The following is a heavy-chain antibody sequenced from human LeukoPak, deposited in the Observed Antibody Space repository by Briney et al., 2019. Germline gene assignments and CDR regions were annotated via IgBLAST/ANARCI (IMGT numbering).Heavy chain of an antibody. Sequence: WGSVSLSCAASGFTLSSYGMHWVRQAPGKGLEWVAVIWYDGSNKYYEDSVTGRFTISRDNSKNTLYLQMNSLRAEDTAVYYCARAKLDSSGYSFDSWGQATVSTFSS. D-gene: IGHD3-22*01. V-gene: IGHV3-33*01. CDR1: GFTLSSYG. CDR2: IWYDGSNK. CDR3: ARAKLDSSGYSFDS. J-gene: IGHJ4*02.